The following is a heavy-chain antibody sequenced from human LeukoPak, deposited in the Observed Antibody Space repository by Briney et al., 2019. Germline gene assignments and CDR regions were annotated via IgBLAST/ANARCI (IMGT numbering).Heavy chain of an antibody. CDR1: GFTFSSYA. CDR3: ARDGGGDFWSGYQGPYFDY. J-gene: IGHJ4*02. Sequence: GSLRLSCAASGFTFSSYAMSWVRQAPGKGLEWIGSIYYSGSTYYNPSLKSRVTISVDTSKNQFSLKLSSVTAADTAVYYCARDGGGDFWSGYQGPYFDYWGQGTLVTVSS. CDR2: IYYSGST. V-gene: IGHV4-39*07. D-gene: IGHD3-3*01.